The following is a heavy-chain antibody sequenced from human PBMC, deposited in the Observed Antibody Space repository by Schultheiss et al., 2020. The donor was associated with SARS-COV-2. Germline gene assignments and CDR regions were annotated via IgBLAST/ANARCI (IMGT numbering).Heavy chain of an antibody. V-gene: IGHV3-7*01. CDR3: ARDPSSGWYVFDY. J-gene: IGHJ4*02. CDR1: GFTFSSYW. D-gene: IGHD6-19*01. Sequence: GESLKISCAGSGFTFSSYWMSWVRQAPGKGLEWVANIKQDGSEKYYVDSVKGRFTISRDNAKNSLYLQMNSLRAEDTAVYYCARDPSSGWYVFDYWGQGTLVTVSS. CDR2: IKQDGSEK.